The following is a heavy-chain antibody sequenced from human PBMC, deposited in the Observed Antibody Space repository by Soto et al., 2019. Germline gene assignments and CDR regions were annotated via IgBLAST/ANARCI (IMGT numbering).Heavy chain of an antibody. J-gene: IGHJ6*02. V-gene: IGHV1-69*01. CDR2: IIHIFGTA. CDR1: GGTFSSYA. CDR3: ARADCSGGSCYEGYYYYYGMDV. Sequence: QVQLVQSGAEVKKPGSSVKVSCKASGGTFSSYAISWVRQAPGQGLEWMGGIIHIFGTANYAQKFQGRVTITADESTSTAYMELSSLRSEDTAVYYCARADCSGGSCYEGYYYYYGMDVWGQGTTVTVSS. D-gene: IGHD2-15*01.